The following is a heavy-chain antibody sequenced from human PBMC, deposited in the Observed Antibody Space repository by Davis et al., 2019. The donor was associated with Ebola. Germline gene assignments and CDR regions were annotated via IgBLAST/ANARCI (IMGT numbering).Heavy chain of an antibody. CDR3: AKVSLEWLLYYYGMDV. J-gene: IGHJ6*02. CDR1: GFTFSSYA. Sequence: GESLKIPCAASGFTFSSYAMSWVRQAPGKGLEWVSAISGSGGSTYYADSVKGRFTISRDNSKNTLYLQMNSLRAEDTAVYYCAKVSLEWLLYYYGMDVWGQGTTVTVSS. CDR2: ISGSGGST. D-gene: IGHD3-3*01. V-gene: IGHV3-23*01.